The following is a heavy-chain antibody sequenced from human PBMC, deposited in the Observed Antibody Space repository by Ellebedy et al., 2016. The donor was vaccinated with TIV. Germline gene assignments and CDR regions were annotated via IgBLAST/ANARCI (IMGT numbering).Heavy chain of an antibody. CDR1: GFTFDDYA. Sequence: PGGSLRLSCEASGFTFDDYAMHRVRQAPGKGPEWVSGISWNSGRRGYADSVKGRFTISRDNAKNSLYLQMNSLTFEDTAFYYCAKDVGISVAGSGGFDRWGQGILVTVSS. CDR3: AKDVGISVAGSGGFDR. V-gene: IGHV3-9*01. CDR2: ISWNSGRR. J-gene: IGHJ4*02. D-gene: IGHD6-19*01.